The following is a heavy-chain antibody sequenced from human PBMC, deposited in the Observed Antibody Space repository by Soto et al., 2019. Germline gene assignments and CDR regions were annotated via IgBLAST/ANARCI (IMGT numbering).Heavy chain of an antibody. J-gene: IGHJ4*02. CDR2: IWYDGSNK. CDR3: ARAHRNPMIVVANPHFDY. V-gene: IGHV3-33*01. Sequence: GGSLRLSCAASGFTFSSYGMHWVRQAPGKGLEWVAVIWYDGSNKYYADSVKGRFTISRDNSKNTLYLQMNSLRAEDTAVYYCARAHRNPMIVVANPHFDYWGQGTLVTVSS. D-gene: IGHD3-22*01. CDR1: GFTFSSYG.